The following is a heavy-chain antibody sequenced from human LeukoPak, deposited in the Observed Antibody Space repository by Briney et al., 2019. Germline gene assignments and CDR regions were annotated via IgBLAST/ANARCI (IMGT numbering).Heavy chain of an antibody. CDR2: IRSKSYGGTA. V-gene: IGHV3-49*03. Sequence: GGSLRLSCRTSGFTFGDYALSWFRQAPGKGLEWVGFIRSKSYGGTAEYAASVKDRFTISRDDSTRNAYLQMKSLKTEDTGVYYCGRAPRPVAWNWFDPWGQGTLVTVSS. D-gene: IGHD2-15*01. CDR1: GFTFGDYA. J-gene: IGHJ5*02. CDR3: GRAPRPVAWNWFDP.